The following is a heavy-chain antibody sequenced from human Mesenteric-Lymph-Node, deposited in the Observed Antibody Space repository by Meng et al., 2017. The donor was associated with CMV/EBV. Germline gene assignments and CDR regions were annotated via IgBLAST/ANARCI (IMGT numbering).Heavy chain of an antibody. CDR1: GYTFSNYA. CDR2: ISAYNGNT. D-gene: IGHD7-27*01. J-gene: IGHJ4*02. Sequence: ASVKVSCKASGYTFSNYAISWVRQAPGQGLEWMGWISAYNGNTNYAQKLQGRVTMTTDTSTSTAYMELRSLRSDDTAVYYCARQLGNLWDYWGQGTLVTVSS. V-gene: IGHV1-18*01. CDR3: ARQLGNLWDY.